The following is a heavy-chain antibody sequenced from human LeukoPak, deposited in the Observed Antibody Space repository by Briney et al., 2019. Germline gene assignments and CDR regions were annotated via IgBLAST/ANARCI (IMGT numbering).Heavy chain of an antibody. CDR3: ARETAVAGGYWFDP. V-gene: IGHV3-20*04. CDR2: INWNGGST. D-gene: IGHD6-19*01. J-gene: IGHJ5*02. CDR1: GFTFDDYG. Sequence: GGSLRLSCAASGFTFDDYGMSWVRQAPGRGLEWVSGINWNGGSTGYADSVKGRFTISRDNANKSLYLQMNSLRAEDTALYYCARETAVAGGYWFDPWGQGTLVTVSS.